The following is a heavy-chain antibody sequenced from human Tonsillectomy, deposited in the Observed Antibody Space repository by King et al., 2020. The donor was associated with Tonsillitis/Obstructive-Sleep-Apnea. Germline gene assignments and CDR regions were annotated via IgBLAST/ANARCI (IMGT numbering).Heavy chain of an antibody. CDR3: ARDRGWSGYPSRDFDS. CDR2: ISYDGSNK. Sequence: VQLVESGGSVVRPGRSLRLSCAASEFTFSSYAMHWVRQAPGKGLAWVAVISYDGSNKHYADSVKGRFIISRDNSKNTLYLQMNSLRAEDTAVYYCARDRGWSGYPSRDFDSWGQGTLVTVSS. J-gene: IGHJ4*02. D-gene: IGHD3-3*01. V-gene: IGHV3-30*04. CDR1: EFTFSSYA.